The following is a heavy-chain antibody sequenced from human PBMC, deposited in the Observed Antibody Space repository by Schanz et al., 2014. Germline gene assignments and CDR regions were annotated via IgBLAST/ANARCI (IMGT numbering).Heavy chain of an antibody. CDR2: IGVDGTTT. D-gene: IGHD3-22*01. J-gene: IGHJ4*02. CDR1: GFPFSDYF. Sequence: EVQLVESGGGLVQPGGSLRLSCTASGFPFSDYFMAWIRQPPGRGLEWVSVIGVDGTTTYYADSVKGRFTISRDNSKNTVHLQMSSLRVEDTAVYYCARVDSSGYFFDNWGQGTRVTVSS. CDR3: ARVDSSGYFFDN. V-gene: IGHV3-23*04.